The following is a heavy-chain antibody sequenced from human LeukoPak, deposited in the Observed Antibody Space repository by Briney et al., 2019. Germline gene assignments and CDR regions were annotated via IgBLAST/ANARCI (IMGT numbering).Heavy chain of an antibody. CDR2: IKQDGNEK. V-gene: IGHV3-7*05. J-gene: IGHJ4*02. CDR1: GFTFSSYW. D-gene: IGHD6-13*01. Sequence: GESLRLSCAASGFTFSSYWMSWVRQAPGKGLEWVANIKQDGNEKYYVDSVKGRFTISRDNAKNSLYLQMNSLRAEDTAVYYCVREWRQQLALEYWGQGTLVTVSS. CDR3: VREWRQQLALEY.